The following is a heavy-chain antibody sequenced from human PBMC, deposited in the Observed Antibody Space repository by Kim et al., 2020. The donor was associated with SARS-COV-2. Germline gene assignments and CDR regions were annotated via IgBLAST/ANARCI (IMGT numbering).Heavy chain of an antibody. Sequence: CVRDRFTISRDNSKNSLYLQKNSLRTEDNALYYCAKDRGYGSGSSPDYWGQGTLVTVSS. J-gene: IGHJ4*02. D-gene: IGHD3-10*01. CDR3: AKDRGYGSGSSPDY. V-gene: IGHV3-43*01.